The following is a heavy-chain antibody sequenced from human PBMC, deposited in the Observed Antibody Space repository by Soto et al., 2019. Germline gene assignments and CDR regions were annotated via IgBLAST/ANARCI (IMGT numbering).Heavy chain of an antibody. J-gene: IGHJ5*02. Sequence: GASVKVSCKASGGTFSSYAISWVRQAPGQGLEWMGGIIPIFGTANYAQKFQGRVTITADESTSTAYMELSSLRSEDTAVYYCARGGTYYVFCGGSRLRGTDNWFERWRRGTRVAVSS. CDR2: IIPIFGTA. CDR3: ARGGTYYVFCGGSRLRGTDNWFER. V-gene: IGHV1-69*13. CDR1: GGTFSSYA. D-gene: IGHD3-3*01.